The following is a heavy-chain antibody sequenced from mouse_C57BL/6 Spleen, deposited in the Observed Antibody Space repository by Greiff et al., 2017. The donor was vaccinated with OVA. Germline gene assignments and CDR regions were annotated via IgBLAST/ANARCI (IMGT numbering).Heavy chain of an antibody. Sequence: VKLMESGPELVKPGASVKISCKASGYSFTSYYIHWVKQRPGQGLEWIGWIYPGSGNTKYNEKFKGKATLTADTSSSTAYMQLSSLTSEDSAVYYCARSYGYDEGFAYWGQGTLVTVSA. CDR3: ARSYGYDEGFAY. CDR1: GYSFTSYY. D-gene: IGHD2-2*01. CDR2: IYPGSGNT. J-gene: IGHJ3*01. V-gene: IGHV1-66*01.